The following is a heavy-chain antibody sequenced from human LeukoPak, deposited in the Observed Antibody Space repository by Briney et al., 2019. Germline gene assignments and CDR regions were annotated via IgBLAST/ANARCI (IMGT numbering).Heavy chain of an antibody. V-gene: IGHV1-69*01. CDR1: GGTFSSYA. CDR3: ARDILRFLEWRPDWFDP. Sequence: GSSVKVSCKASGGTFSSYAISWVRQAPGQGLEWVGGISPIFGTANYAQKFQGRVTITADESTSTAYMELSSLRSEDTAVYYCARDILRFLEWRPDWFDPWGQGTLVTVSS. D-gene: IGHD3-3*01. J-gene: IGHJ5*02. CDR2: ISPIFGTA.